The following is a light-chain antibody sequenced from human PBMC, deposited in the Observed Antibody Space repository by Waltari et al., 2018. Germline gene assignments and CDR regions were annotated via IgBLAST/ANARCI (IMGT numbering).Light chain of an antibody. CDR3: AAWDDSLSGYV. Sequence: QSVLTQPPSASGTPGQRVTISCSGSSANIGSNPVNWYQQLPGTAPKRLITNNSQRPSGAPDRFSGSKSGTSASLAISGLLSDDEAEYYCAAWDDSLSGYVFGTGTNVSVL. CDR1: SANIGSNP. CDR2: NNS. V-gene: IGLV1-44*01. J-gene: IGLJ1*01.